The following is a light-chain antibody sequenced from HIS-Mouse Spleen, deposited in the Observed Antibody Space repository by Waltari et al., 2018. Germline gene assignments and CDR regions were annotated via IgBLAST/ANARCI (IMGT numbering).Light chain of an antibody. CDR1: ALPKKY. CDR2: EDS. V-gene: IGLV3-10*01. CDR3: YSTDSSGNHRV. J-gene: IGLJ2*01. Sequence: SYELTQPPSVSVSPGQTARLTCSGDALPKKYAYWYQQKSGQAPVLVIHEDSKRPSGIPGRCAGSSSGTMATLTISGAQVEDEADYYCYSTDSSGNHRVFGGGTKLTVL.